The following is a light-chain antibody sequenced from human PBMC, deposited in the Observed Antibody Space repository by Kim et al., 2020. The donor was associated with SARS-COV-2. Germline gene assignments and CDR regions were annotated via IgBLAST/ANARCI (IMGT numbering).Light chain of an antibody. J-gene: IGLJ2*01. Sequence: TVTISCARSRGSSARNYAQLYKLRPGSAPTAVIYEDNQRPSGVPGRFSGSMDSSSNSASLTNSGLKTEDEADYYCQSYDSSNPVVFGGGTQLTVL. CDR1: RGSSARNY. CDR3: QSYDSSNPVV. CDR2: EDN. V-gene: IGLV6-57*03.